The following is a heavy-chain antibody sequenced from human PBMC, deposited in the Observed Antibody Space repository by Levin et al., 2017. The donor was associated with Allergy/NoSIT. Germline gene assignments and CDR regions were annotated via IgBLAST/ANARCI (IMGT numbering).Heavy chain of an antibody. Sequence: PGGSLRLSCAASGFIFRNYGMHWVRQAPGKGLEWVAVISDEGRTTYYADFVKGRFTISRDQAEETLYLQMNSLRAEDTAIYFCAKEGVSDGLGNSLQYAFDIWGRGTMVTVSS. CDR1: GFIFRNYG. D-gene: IGHD3-10*01. V-gene: IGHV3-30*18. CDR2: ISDEGRTT. CDR3: AKEGVSDGLGNSLQYAFDI. J-gene: IGHJ3*02.